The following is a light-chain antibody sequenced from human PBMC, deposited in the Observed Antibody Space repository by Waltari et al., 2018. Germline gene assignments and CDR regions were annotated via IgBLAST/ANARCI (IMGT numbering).Light chain of an antibody. Sequence: QSALTQPASVSGSPGQSITISCTGTSNDVGSYNLVSWYQQYPGKAPTLMIYEVTKRPSGVSSRFSGSKSGNTASLTSSGLQAEDEAYYYCSSYAGSTTLVIFGGGTKLTV. CDR1: SNDVGSYNL. J-gene: IGLJ2*01. V-gene: IGLV2-23*02. CDR3: SSYAGSTTLVI. CDR2: EVT.